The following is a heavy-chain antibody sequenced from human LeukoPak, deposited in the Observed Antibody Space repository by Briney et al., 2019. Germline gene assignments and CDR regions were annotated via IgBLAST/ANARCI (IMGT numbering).Heavy chain of an antibody. Sequence: GGSLRLSCAASGFTFSDYYMSWIRQAPRKGLEWVSFISSSGTDIFYADSMKGRFTISRDNAKNSLYLQMNSLRAEDTAVYYCVRYCSSTSCYIGSGEYFQHWGQGTLVAVSS. CDR1: GFTFSDYY. J-gene: IGHJ1*01. CDR3: VRYCSSTSCYIGSGEYFQH. CDR2: ISSSGTDI. V-gene: IGHV3-11*01. D-gene: IGHD2-2*02.